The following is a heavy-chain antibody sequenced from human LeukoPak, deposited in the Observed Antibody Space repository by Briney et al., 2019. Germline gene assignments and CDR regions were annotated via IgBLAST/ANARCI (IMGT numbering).Heavy chain of an antibody. CDR1: GLTFSTSG. CDR3: ATETNGRHYDY. Sequence: GGSLRLSCTASGLTFSTSGFNWVRQAPGKGLEWVASIGPTGSDRYHADSIKRRFTISRDNANNFLYLQMNSLRAEDTAVYYCATETNGRHYDYWGQGTLLTVSS. CDR2: IGPTGSDR. J-gene: IGHJ4*02. V-gene: IGHV3-21*06. D-gene: IGHD1-14*01.